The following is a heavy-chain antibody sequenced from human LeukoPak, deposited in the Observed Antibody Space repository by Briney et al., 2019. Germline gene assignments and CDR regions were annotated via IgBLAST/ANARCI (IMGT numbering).Heavy chain of an antibody. J-gene: IGHJ4*02. CDR1: GFTFRKYW. V-gene: IGHV3-7*03. Sequence: GGSLRLSCAASGFTFRKYWMAWVRRAPGRGLEWVATIAANGNDKDYEDALQGRFTISRDNARNSLSLRIDSLRAEDTAQYYCAREVFFQFDNWGQGALVTVSS. CDR2: IAANGNDK. CDR3: AREVFFQFDN.